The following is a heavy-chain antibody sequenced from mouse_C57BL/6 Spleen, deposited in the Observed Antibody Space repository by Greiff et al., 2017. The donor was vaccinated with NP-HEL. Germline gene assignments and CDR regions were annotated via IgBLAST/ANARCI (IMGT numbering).Heavy chain of an antibody. Sequence: QVQLKQSGAELVRPGASVTLSCKASGYTFTDYEMHWVKQTPVHGLEWIGAIDPETGGTAYNQKFKGKAILTADKSSSTAYMELRSLTSEDSAVYYCTRGAYYSFFAYWGQGTLVTVSA. CDR2: IDPETGGT. J-gene: IGHJ3*01. V-gene: IGHV1-15*01. CDR3: TRGAYYSFFAY. D-gene: IGHD2-12*01. CDR1: GYTFTDYE.